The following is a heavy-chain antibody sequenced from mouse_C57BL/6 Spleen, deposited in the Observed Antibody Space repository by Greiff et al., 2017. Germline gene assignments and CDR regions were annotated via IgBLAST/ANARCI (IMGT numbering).Heavy chain of an antibody. CDR2: IWSDGST. J-gene: IGHJ4*01. CDR1: GFSLTSYG. V-gene: IGHV2-6-1*01. Sequence: VQLQQSGPGLVAPSQSLSITCTVSGFSLTSYGVHWVRQPPGKGLEWLVVIWSDGSTTYNSALKSRLSISKDNSKSQVFLKMNSLQTDDTAMYYCARHLDSSGYYAMDYWGQGTSVTVSS. D-gene: IGHD3-2*02. CDR3: ARHLDSSGYYAMDY.